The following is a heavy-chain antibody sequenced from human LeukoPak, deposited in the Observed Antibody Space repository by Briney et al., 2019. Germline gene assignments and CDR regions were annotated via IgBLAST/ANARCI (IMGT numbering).Heavy chain of an antibody. Sequence: PSETLSLTCTDSGGSISSSSYYWGWIRQPPGKGLEWIGSIYYSGSTYYNPSLKSRVTISVDTSKNQFSLKLSSVTAADTAVYYCARSYYYYGMDVWGQGTTVTVSS. CDR3: ARSYYYYGMDV. CDR2: IYYSGST. CDR1: GGSISSSSYY. J-gene: IGHJ6*02. V-gene: IGHV4-39*01.